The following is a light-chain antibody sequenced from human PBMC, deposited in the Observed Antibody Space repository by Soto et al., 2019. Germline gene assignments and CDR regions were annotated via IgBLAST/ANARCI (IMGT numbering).Light chain of an antibody. CDR3: CSYGGSYTYV. J-gene: IGLJ1*01. Sequence: SYELTQPPSVSVSPGQTASITCSGDKLGDKYACWYQQKPGQSPVLVIYQDSKRPSGIPERFSGSNSGNTATLTISGTQAMDEADYYCCSYGGSYTYVFGTGTKVTVL. CDR1: KLGDKY. V-gene: IGLV3-1*01. CDR2: QDS.